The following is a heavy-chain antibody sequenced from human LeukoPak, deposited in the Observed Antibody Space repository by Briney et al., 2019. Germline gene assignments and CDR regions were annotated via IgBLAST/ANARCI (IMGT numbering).Heavy chain of an antibody. CDR3: AKYDSSGYLPDY. V-gene: IGHV3-11*06. D-gene: IGHD3-22*01. CDR2: ISSSSSYT. CDR1: GFTFSNAW. Sequence: GGSLRLSCAASGFTFSNAWMNWVRQAPGKGLEWVSYISSSSSYTNYADSVKGRFTISRDNAKNSLYLQMNSLRAEDTAVYYCAKYDSSGYLPDYWGQGTLVTVSS. J-gene: IGHJ4*02.